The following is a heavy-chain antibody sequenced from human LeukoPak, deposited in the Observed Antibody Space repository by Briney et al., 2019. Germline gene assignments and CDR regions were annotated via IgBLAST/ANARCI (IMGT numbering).Heavy chain of an antibody. Sequence: GRSLRLSCAASGFTVSTYGMHWVRQAPGKGLEWVAVISYDGSNKSYADSVTGRFTISRDNSKNTLYLQMNSLRAEDTAVYYCEKLTYYDLDLWGQGTTVTVSS. CDR1: GFTVSTYG. D-gene: IGHD4/OR15-4a*01. J-gene: IGHJ6*02. CDR2: ISYDGSNK. V-gene: IGHV3-30*18. CDR3: EKLTYYDLDL.